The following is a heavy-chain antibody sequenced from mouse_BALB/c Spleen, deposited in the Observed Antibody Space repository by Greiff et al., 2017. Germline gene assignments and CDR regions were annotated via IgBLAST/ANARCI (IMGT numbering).Heavy chain of an antibody. Sequence: EVQLQQSGAELVKPGASVKLSCTASGFNIKDTYMHWVKQRPEQGLEWIGRIDPANGNTKYDPKFQGKATITADTSSNTAYLQLSSLTSEDTAVYYCARGLGFGYWGQGTTLTVAS. CDR2: IDPANGNT. V-gene: IGHV14-3*02. CDR1: GFNIKDTY. D-gene: IGHD2-4*01. J-gene: IGHJ2*01. CDR3: ARGLGFGY.